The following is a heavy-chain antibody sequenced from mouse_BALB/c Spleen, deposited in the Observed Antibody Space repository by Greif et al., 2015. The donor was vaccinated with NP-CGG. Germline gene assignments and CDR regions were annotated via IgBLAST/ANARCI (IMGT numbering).Heavy chain of an antibody. CDR3: ARYGNYAMDY. Sequence: EVQGVESGGGLVQPGGSRKLSCAASGFTFSSFGMHWVRQAPEKGLEWVAYISSGSSTIYYADTVKGRFTISRDNPKNPLFLQMTSLRSEDTAMYYCARYGNYAMDYWGQGTSVTVSS. CDR2: ISSGSSTI. J-gene: IGHJ4*01. D-gene: IGHD2-1*01. V-gene: IGHV5-17*02. CDR1: GFTFSSFG.